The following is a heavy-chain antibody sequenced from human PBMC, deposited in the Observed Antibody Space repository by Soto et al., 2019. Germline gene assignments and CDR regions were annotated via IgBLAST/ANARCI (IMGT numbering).Heavy chain of an antibody. J-gene: IGHJ6*03. CDR1: GGSISSSTYY. CDR3: ARHRRYGDYPYYYYYMDV. D-gene: IGHD4-17*01. CDR2: IYYSGST. Sequence: SETLSLTCTVAGGSISSSTYYWGWIRQPPGKGLEWTGSIYYSGSTYYNPSLKSRVTISVDTSKNQFSLKLSSVTAADTAAYYCARHRRYGDYPYYYYYMDVWGKGTTVTAP. V-gene: IGHV4-39*01.